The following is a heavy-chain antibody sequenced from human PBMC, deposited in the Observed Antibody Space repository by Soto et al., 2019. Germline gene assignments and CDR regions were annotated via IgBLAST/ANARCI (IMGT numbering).Heavy chain of an antibody. V-gene: IGHV4-30-2*01. Sequence: QLQLQESGSGLVKPSQTLSLTCAVSGGSISSGGYSWSWIRQPPGKGLEWIGYIYHSGSTYYNPSLKSRVTISVDRSKNQFSLKLSSVTAADTAVYYCARDKYCTNGVCYTHWYFDLWARGTLVTVSS. D-gene: IGHD2-8*01. CDR2: IYHSGST. CDR1: GGSISSGGYS. J-gene: IGHJ2*01. CDR3: ARDKYCTNGVCYTHWYFDL.